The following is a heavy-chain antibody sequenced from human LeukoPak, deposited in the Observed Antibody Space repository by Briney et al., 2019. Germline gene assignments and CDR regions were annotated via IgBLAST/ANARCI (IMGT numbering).Heavy chain of an antibody. CDR2: IYTSGST. Sequence: PSETLSLTCTVSGGSISSYYWSWIRQPAGKGLEWIGRIYTSGSTNYNPSLKSRVTMSVDTSKNQFSLKLSSVTAADTAVYYCARAGDYDFWSLGAFDIWGQGTMVTVSS. CDR1: GGSISSYY. J-gene: IGHJ3*02. V-gene: IGHV4-4*07. D-gene: IGHD3-3*01. CDR3: ARAGDYDFWSLGAFDI.